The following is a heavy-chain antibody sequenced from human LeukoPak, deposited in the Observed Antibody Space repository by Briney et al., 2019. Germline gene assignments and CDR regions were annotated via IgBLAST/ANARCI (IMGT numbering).Heavy chain of an antibody. J-gene: IGHJ4*02. Sequence: PGGSLRLSCAASGFTFSSYWMSWVRQAPGKGLEWVANIKQDGSEKYYVDSVKGRFTISRDNAKNSLYLQMNSLRAEDTAVYYCARNPPTIGGGDQNRDYWGQGTLVTVSS. CDR3: ARNPPTIGGGDQNRDY. V-gene: IGHV3-7*01. D-gene: IGHD2-21*02. CDR2: IKQDGSEK. CDR1: GFTFSSYW.